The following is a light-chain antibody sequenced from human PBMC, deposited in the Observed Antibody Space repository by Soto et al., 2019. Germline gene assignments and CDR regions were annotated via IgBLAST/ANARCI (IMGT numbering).Light chain of an antibody. CDR1: HTINNNY. J-gene: IGKJ4*01. V-gene: IGKV3-20*01. CDR2: GAS. Sequence: IVLTQSPATLSLYPGERATLSCRASHTINNNYLAWYQQKPVQAPRLLIFGASSRATGVPDRFSGSGSETDFTLTISGLAPEDFAVFYCQQDGSSVTFGGGTKVEI. CDR3: QQDGSSVT.